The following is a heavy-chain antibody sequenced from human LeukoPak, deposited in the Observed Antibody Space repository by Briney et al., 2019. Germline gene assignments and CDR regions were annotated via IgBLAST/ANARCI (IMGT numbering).Heavy chain of an antibody. J-gene: IGHJ6*03. CDR2: INHSGST. D-gene: IGHD4-17*01. V-gene: IGHV4-34*01. CDR1: GGSFSDYY. Sequence: SETLSLTCAVYGGSFSDYYWSWIRQPPGKGLEWIGEINHSGSTNYNPSLKSRVTISVDTSKKQYSLRLSSVTAADTAVYYCARGPTVTDYAYYFFMDVWGEGTTVTVSS. CDR3: ARGPTVTDYAYYFFMDV.